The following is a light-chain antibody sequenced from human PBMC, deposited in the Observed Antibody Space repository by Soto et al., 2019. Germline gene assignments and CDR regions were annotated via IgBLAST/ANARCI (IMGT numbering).Light chain of an antibody. V-gene: IGKV3-11*01. Sequence: EIVLTQSPATLSLSPGERATLSCRASQSVSSYLAWYQQKPGQAPRFLIYDASNRATGIPARFSGSGSGTDFTLTISSLEPEDFAVYYCQQRSNWPFLTFGGGTKVEIK. J-gene: IGKJ4*01. CDR3: QQRSNWPFLT. CDR1: QSVSSY. CDR2: DAS.